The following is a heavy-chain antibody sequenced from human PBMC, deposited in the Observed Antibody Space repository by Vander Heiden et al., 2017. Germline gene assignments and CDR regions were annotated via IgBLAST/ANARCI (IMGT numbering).Heavy chain of an antibody. Sequence: HLQLQESGPGLVKPSETLSPTCSVSGWSITSSIFYWGWIRQPPGKGLEWIGNIYYSGSTYDNPSLKSRVTISVDTSRNQFSLRLTSVTAADTAVYYCARVVPQGSVFDIWGQGTLVTVSP. CDR2: IYYSGST. CDR3: ARVVPQGSVFDI. V-gene: IGHV4-39*01. CDR1: GWSITSSIFY. D-gene: IGHD2-2*01. J-gene: IGHJ3*02.